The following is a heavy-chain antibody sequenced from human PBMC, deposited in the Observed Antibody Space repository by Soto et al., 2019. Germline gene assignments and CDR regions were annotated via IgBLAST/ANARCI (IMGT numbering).Heavy chain of an antibody. CDR2: ISAHNGNT. D-gene: IGHD1-1*01. CDR1: GYTFTSYG. J-gene: IGHJ4*02. Sequence: QVHLVQSGAEVKKPGASVKVSCKGSGYTFTSYGITWVRQAPGQGLEWMGWISAHNGNTDYAQKLQSKVTVNRDTSTITAYMELRSLISDVTAVYYCARGRYGDYWGQGALVTVSS. V-gene: IGHV1-18*01. CDR3: ARGRYGDY.